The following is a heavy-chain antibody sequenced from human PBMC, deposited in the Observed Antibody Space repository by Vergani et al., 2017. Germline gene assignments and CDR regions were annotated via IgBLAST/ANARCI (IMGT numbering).Heavy chain of an antibody. D-gene: IGHD2-2*01. V-gene: IGHV3-23*04. J-gene: IGHJ5*02. CDR2: ISGSGGST. Sequence: EVQLVESGGGLVKRGGSLRLSCAASGFTFSSYSMNWVRQAPGKGLEWVSAISGSGGSTYYADSVKGRFTISRDNSKNTLYLQMNSLRAEDTAVYYCAKSGGGTSHPWGQGTLVTVSS. CDR1: GFTFSSYS. CDR3: AKSGGGTSHP.